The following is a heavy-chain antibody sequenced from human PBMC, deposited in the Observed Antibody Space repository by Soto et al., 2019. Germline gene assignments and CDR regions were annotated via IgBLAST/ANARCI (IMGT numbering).Heavy chain of an antibody. CDR3: ARKGHCSGGSCYQYYYYGMDG. CDR1: GFTFSSYG. V-gene: IGHV3-33*01. CDR2: IWYDGSNK. J-gene: IGHJ6*02. Sequence: QVQLVESGGGVVQPGRSLRLSCAASGFTFSSYGMHWVRQAPGKGLEWVAVIWYDGSNKYYADSVKGRFTISRDNSKNTLYLQMNSLRAEDTAVYYCARKGHCSGGSCYQYYYYGMDGWGQGTTVTVSS. D-gene: IGHD2-15*01.